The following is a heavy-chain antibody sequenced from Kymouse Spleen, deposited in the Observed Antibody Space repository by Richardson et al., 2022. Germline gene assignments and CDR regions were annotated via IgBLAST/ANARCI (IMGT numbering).Heavy chain of an antibody. Sequence: QVQLVESGGGLVKPGGSLRLSCAASGFTFSDYYMSWIRQAPGKGLEWVSYISSSGSTIYYADSVKGRFTISRDNAKNSLYLQMNSLRAEDTAVYYCARPITMVRGSRPYYYYGMDVWGQGTTVTVSS. J-gene: IGHJ6*02. CDR1: GFTFSDYY. V-gene: IGHV3-11*01. D-gene: IGHD3-10*01. CDR3: ARPITMVRGSRPYYYYGMDV. CDR2: ISSSGSTI.